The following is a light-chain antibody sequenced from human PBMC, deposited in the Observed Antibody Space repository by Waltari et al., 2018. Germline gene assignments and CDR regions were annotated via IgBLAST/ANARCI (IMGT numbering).Light chain of an antibody. Sequence: QSVLTQPPSVSGAPGQRVTISCTGSSSHIGAGFAVPWYQQLPGKAPKLLIYGKKNRPSGDPERFSGSKSGTAASLAITGLQAEDEADYYCQSYGSDWVFGGGTKLTVL. J-gene: IGLJ3*02. CDR3: QSYGSDWV. CDR1: SSHIGAGFA. CDR2: GKK. V-gene: IGLV1-40*01.